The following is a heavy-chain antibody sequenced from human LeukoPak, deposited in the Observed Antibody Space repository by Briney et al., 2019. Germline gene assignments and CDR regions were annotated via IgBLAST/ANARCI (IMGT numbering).Heavy chain of an antibody. V-gene: IGHV3-64*01. J-gene: IGHJ1*01. D-gene: IGHD6-13*01. Sequence: GRSLRLSCAASGFIFSNYAMHWVRQAPGKGLEYVSAISSNGGNRYYANSVKGRFTISRDNSKNTLYLQMGSLRADDMAVYYCATLGGIAAVGTGEYFHHWGQGTLVIVSS. CDR1: GFIFSNYA. CDR3: ATLGGIAAVGTGEYFHH. CDR2: ISSNGGNR.